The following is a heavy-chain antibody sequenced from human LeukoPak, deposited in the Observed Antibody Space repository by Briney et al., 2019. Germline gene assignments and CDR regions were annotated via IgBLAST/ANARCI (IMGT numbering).Heavy chain of an antibody. CDR3: ATDFYDST. Sequence: PGGSLRLSCATSGFTFSNAWMNWVRQAPGKGLEWVGRIRSNSDGGTIDYAAPVKGRFTLSRDDSKTTLYLQMNGLQTEDTAVYYCATDFYDSTWGQGTLVTVSS. V-gene: IGHV3-15*07. D-gene: IGHD3-22*01. J-gene: IGHJ5*02. CDR2: IRSNSDGGTI. CDR1: GFTFSNAW.